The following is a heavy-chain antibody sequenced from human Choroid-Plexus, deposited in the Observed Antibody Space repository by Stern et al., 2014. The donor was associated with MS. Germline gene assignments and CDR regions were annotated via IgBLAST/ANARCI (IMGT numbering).Heavy chain of an antibody. CDR3: AKDRQYLTYFFDH. J-gene: IGHJ5*02. V-gene: IGHV3-30*18. Sequence: QVQLVESGGGLVQPGRPLRLSCVASGFTFGSCAMHWVRQAPGKGLEREAGGSYDGSNNYYADSSNDSLTTSTENPHNTLYLQKSSLRPEDTAVYYCAKDRQYLTYFFDHWGQGSLVTVSS. CDR2: GSYDGSNN. D-gene: IGHD2/OR15-2a*01. CDR1: GFTFGSCA.